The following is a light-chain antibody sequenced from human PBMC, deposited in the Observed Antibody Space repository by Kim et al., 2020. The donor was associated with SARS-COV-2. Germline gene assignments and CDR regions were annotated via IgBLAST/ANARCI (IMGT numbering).Light chain of an antibody. J-gene: IGLJ2*01. CDR2: QDN. CDR1: NWQFKY. CDR3: QVWDNSLGV. V-gene: IGLV3-1*01. Sequence: SVSPGGTDTVSCSGDNWQFKYVCWYQRTAGHSPVRVLYQDNKRPSGIPERFSGSNSGNTATLTISGTQAMDEADYYCQVWDNSLGVFGAGTQLTVL.